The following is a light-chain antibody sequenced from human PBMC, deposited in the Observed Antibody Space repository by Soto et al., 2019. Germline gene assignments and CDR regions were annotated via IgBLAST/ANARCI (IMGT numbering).Light chain of an antibody. V-gene: IGKV1-39*01. J-gene: IGKJ1*01. CDR2: AAS. Sequence: VQMTQSPSSLSASVGDRVTITCRASQSISSDLNWYQQKPGKAPKLLIYAASTLQSGVPSRFSGSGSGTDFTLTIRRLEPEDFAVYYCQQYGSSYPWTFGQGTKVDIK. CDR1: QSISSD. CDR3: QQYGSSYPWT.